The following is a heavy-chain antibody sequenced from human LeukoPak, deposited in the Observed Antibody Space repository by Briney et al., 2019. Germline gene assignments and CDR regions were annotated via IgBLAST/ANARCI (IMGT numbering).Heavy chain of an antibody. D-gene: IGHD3-16*02. CDR2: VTWDSVTI. J-gene: IGHJ4*02. V-gene: IGHV3-9*01. CDR1: GFTFDDYD. CDR3: AKDKVGSRLSYYDNVWGSYRYGTLDY. Sequence: PGGSLRLSCAASGFTFDDYDIHWVRQAPGRGLEWVSGVTWDSVTIGYADSVRGRFTISRDNAKNSLFLQMNSLRPEDTALYYCAKDKVGSRLSYYDNVWGSYRYGTLDYWGQGILVTVSS.